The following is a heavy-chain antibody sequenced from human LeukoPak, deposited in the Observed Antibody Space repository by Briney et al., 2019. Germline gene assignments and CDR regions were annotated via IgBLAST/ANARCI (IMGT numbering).Heavy chain of an antibody. J-gene: IGHJ4*02. CDR2: IIPIFGTA. D-gene: IGHD3-10*01. V-gene: IGHV1-69*06. Sequence: GASVKVSCKASGYTFTSYAISWVRQAPGQGLEWMGGIIPIFGTANYAQKFQGRVTITADKSTSTAYMELSSLRSEDTAVYYCAREPHYYGSGSRVPITYWGQGTLVTVSS. CDR1: GYTFTSYA. CDR3: AREPHYYGSGSRVPITY.